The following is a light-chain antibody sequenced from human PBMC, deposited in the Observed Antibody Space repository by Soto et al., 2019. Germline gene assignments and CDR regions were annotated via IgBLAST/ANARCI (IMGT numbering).Light chain of an antibody. CDR3: CSYAGSFIWL. CDR2: DVP. CDR1: SSDVGRYNL. Sequence: QSVLTQPRSVSGSPGQSVTIPCTGTSSDVGRYNLVSWYQQHPGEVPKLIMYDVPQRPFGVPDRFSGSKSGDTASLTISGLQGDDEADFYCCSYAGSFIWLFGGGTKLTVL. V-gene: IGLV2-11*01. J-gene: IGLJ3*02.